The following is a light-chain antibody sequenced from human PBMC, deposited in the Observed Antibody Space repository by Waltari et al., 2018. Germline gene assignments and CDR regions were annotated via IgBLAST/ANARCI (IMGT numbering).Light chain of an antibody. CDR1: QSLVHSDGNTY. V-gene: IGKV2-30*02. Sequence: VVMPQSPLSLPVTLGQHASIPCRSRQSLVHSDGNTYLNWVQQWPGNSPRRLIYKVSNRDSGVPDRFSGSGSGTDFTLKISRVEAEDVGVYYCMQGTHWPLTFGGGTKVEIK. CDR2: KVS. CDR3: MQGTHWPLT. J-gene: IGKJ4*01.